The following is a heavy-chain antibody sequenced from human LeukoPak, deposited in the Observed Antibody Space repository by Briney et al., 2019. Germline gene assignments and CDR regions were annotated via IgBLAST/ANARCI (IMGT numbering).Heavy chain of an antibody. CDR1: GFTFSSYA. CDR3: TQAQRYFDRLLPPDY. V-gene: IGHV3-23*01. D-gene: IGHD3-9*01. Sequence: GGSLRLSCAASGFTFSSYAMSWVRQAPGEGLEWVSGISGGGGSTYYADSVKGRFTISRDNSKNTLYLQMNSLRAEDTAVYYCTQAQRYFDRLLPPDYWGQGTLVTVSS. CDR2: ISGGGGST. J-gene: IGHJ4*02.